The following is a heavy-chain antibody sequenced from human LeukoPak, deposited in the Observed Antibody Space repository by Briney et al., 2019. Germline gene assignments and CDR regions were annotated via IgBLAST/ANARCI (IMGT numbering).Heavy chain of an antibody. CDR3: ARSTRRYYYDSIGYYDPFDY. CDR1: GGTFSSYA. V-gene: IGHV1-69*05. Sequence: ASVKVSCKASGGTFSSYAMSWVRQAPGQGLEWMGRIIPIFGTANYAQKFQGRVTITTAESTGTAYLELSSLRSEDTAVYYCARSTRRYYYDSIGYYDPFDYWGQGTLVTVSS. J-gene: IGHJ4*02. D-gene: IGHD3-22*01. CDR2: IIPIFGTA.